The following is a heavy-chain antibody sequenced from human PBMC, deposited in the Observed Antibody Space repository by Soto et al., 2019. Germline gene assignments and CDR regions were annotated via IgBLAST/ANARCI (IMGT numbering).Heavy chain of an antibody. D-gene: IGHD4-4*01. CDR3: ARGIYSRALYFDY. V-gene: IGHV4-31*03. CDR2: IYYSGST. J-gene: IGHJ4*02. CDR1: GGSISSGGYY. Sequence: QVQLQESGPGLVKPSQTLSLTCTVSGGSISSGGYYWSWIRKHPGKGLEWIGYIYYSGSTYYNPSLKSRVTISVDTSKNQFSLKLSSVTAADTAVYYCARGIYSRALYFDYWGQGTLVTVSS.